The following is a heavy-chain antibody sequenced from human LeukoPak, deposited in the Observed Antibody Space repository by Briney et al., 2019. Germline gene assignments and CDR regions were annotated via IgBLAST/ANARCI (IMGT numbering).Heavy chain of an antibody. CDR3: ARHTAVLPGDY. Sequence: GASVKVSCKASRYTFTTYDTNWVRQATGQGLEWMGWMNPNIGNAGYAQKFQGRVTMTRDISINTAYMELSGLRYEDTAVYYCARHTAVLPGDYWGQGTLVTVSS. D-gene: IGHD5-18*01. J-gene: IGHJ4*02. CDR1: RYTFTTYD. V-gene: IGHV1-8*01. CDR2: MNPNIGNA.